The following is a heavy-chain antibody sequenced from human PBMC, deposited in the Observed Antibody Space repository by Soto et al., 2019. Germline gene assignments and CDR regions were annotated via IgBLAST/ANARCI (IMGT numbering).Heavy chain of an antibody. J-gene: IGHJ4*02. CDR1: GASVSSETHF. D-gene: IGHD3-3*01. V-gene: IGHV4-61*01. CDR2: VYRTRLT. Sequence: PSETLSLTCRVSGASVSSETHFWTWIRQPPGKGLEWIGYVYRTRLTNSNPALTSRVTVSADRSKNQFSLTLRSVTAADTAVYYCVREDMSGTYYFDYWGPGIQVTVSS. CDR3: VREDMSGTYYFDY.